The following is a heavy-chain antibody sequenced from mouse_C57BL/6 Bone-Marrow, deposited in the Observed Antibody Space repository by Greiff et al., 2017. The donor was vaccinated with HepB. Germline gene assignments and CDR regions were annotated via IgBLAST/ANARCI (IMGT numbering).Heavy chain of an antibody. J-gene: IGHJ3*01. CDR3: ATSRFAY. CDR1: GYASTNYL. Sequence: QVQLQQSGAELVRPGTSVKVSCKASGYASTNYLIEWVKQRPGQGLEWIGVINPGSGGTNYNEKFKGKATLTADKSSSTAYMQLSSLTSEDSAVYFCATSRFAYWGQGTLVTVSA. V-gene: IGHV1-54*01. CDR2: INPGSGGT.